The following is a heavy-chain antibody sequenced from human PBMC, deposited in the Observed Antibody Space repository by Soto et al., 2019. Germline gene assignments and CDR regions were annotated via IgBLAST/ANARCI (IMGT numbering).Heavy chain of an antibody. CDR3: AISGAYDSDNTVYYFYALDV. V-gene: IGHV5-51*04. Sequence: GESLKISCEGPGYSFGSYWIAWVRQMPGKGLEWMGIIYPGDSETTYSPSVEGQVVISVDRPGNTAYLQWRSLKAADTATYYCAISGAYDSDNTVYYFYALDVWGQGTTVTVSS. J-gene: IGHJ6*02. CDR1: GYSFGSYW. D-gene: IGHD4-4*01. CDR2: IYPGDSET.